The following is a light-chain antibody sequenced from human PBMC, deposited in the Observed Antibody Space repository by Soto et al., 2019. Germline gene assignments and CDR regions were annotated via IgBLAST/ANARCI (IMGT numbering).Light chain of an antibody. J-gene: IGKJ1*01. CDR2: GAS. Sequence: GVSLSAGAVSLSPGERASLSCRANQSGGSSYLAWYQQKPGQAPRLLIYGASSRATGIPDRFSGSGSGTDFTLTISRLESEDFAVYYCHQYGSSSWTFGQGTKVDIK. CDR3: HQYGSSSWT. V-gene: IGKV3-20*01. CDR1: QSGGSSY.